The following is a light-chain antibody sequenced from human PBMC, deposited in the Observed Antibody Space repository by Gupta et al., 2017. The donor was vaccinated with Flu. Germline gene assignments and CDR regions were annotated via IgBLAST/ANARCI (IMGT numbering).Light chain of an antibody. CDR3: AAGKEAMTSYI. J-gene: IGLJ1*01. V-gene: IGLV1-44*01. CDR2: NDN. Sequence: RGTISYHGNSTTIGSNNVNWYRQVPGTAPRLLMYNDNNRPSGVPAGFSASNYGTSAPLVIAGLQAEDGADYYFAAGKEAMTSYIFGTGTRLTVL. CDR1: STTIGSNN.